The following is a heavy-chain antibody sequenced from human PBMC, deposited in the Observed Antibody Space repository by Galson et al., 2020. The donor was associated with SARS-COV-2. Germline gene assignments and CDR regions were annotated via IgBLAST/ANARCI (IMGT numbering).Heavy chain of an antibody. CDR2: IPMNGSNK. Sequence: GGSLKLSFEASGFTFRTYGMHWVRQAPGKGLEGGALIPMNGSNKYYADSVKGRFTIPRDNSKNTLYLQMNSLRAEDTAVYYSAAALLDAFDIWGQGTMVTVSS. D-gene: IGHD6-13*01. CDR3: AAALLDAFDI. J-gene: IGHJ3*02. CDR1: GFTFRTYG. V-gene: IGHV3-30*02.